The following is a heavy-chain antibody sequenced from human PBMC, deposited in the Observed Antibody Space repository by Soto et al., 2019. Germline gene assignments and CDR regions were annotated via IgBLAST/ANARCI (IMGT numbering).Heavy chain of an antibody. CDR3: ARHGLYSSSYYYYGMDV. CDR2: IYPGDSDT. CDR1: GYSFTSYW. J-gene: IGHJ6*02. Sequence: GESLKISCKGSGYSFTSYWIGWVRQMPGKGLEWMGIIYPGDSDTRYSPSFQGQVNISADKSISTAYLQWSSLKASDTAMYYCARHGLYSSSYYYYGMDVWGQGTTVTVSS. D-gene: IGHD6-13*01. V-gene: IGHV5-51*01.